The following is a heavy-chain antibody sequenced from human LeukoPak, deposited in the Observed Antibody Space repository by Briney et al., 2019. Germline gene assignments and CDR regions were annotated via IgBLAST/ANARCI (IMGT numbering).Heavy chain of an antibody. D-gene: IGHD2-21*01. J-gene: IGHJ4*02. V-gene: IGHV4-4*09. CDR2: INTKGET. CDR1: GVSMSAYQ. Sequence: SETLSLTCTVSGVSMSAYQWSWVRQSPVKGLEWIGCINTKGETSYNPSLKSRVTTSVDTSKSQSSLRLTSVTAADTAVYYCATSNDAKIAPFDHWGQGAPVTVSS. CDR3: ATSNDAKIAPFDH.